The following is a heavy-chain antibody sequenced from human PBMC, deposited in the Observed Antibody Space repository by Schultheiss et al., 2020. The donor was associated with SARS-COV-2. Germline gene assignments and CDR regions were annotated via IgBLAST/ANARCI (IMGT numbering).Heavy chain of an antibody. J-gene: IGHJ4*02. CDR2: VSDSGGTT. CDR1: GFTFRIYA. Sequence: GGSLRLSCAASGFTFRIYALNWVRQAPGKGLEWVSAVSDSGGTTRYADSVKGRFTTSTDNSKNTLYLQMNSLRAEDTAVYYCAREPIYGFGELLFYFDYWGQGTLVTVSS. V-gene: IGHV3-23*01. D-gene: IGHD3-10*01. CDR3: AREPIYGFGELLFYFDY.